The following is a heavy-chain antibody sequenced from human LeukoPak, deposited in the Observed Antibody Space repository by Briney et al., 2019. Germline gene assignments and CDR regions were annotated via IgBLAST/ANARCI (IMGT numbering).Heavy chain of an antibody. CDR3: AKDGRVAAAAYYFDY. Sequence: PGGSLRLSCAAFGFTFSSHGMHWVRQAPGKGLEWVAVIANDGGDKKYADSVKGRFTTSRDNSKSTLYLEMNDLRAEDTAVYYCAKDGRVAAAAYYFDYWGQGTLATVSS. J-gene: IGHJ4*02. CDR2: IANDGGDK. V-gene: IGHV3-30*18. D-gene: IGHD6-13*01. CDR1: GFTFSSHG.